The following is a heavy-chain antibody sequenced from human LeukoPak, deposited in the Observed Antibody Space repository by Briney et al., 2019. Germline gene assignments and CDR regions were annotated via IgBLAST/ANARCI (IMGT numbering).Heavy chain of an antibody. D-gene: IGHD4-17*01. Sequence: GESLKISSEGSGYSAISYWIGWGRHMPAEGVEWRGIIYPGDADTRYSPSCQGQVTTSADKSIRTAHLQWSSLKATDTAMYYFARLIRGDSADYYMVVRGKGTTVTVSS. CDR1: GYSAISYW. J-gene: IGHJ6*03. V-gene: IGHV5-51*01. CDR2: IYPGDADT. CDR3: ARLIRGDSADYYMVV.